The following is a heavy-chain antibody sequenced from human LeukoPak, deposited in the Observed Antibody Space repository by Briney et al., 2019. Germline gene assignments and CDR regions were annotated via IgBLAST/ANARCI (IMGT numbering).Heavy chain of an antibody. CDR3: ARSRGYSYGQRTRFDY. Sequence: PSETPSLTCAVYGGSFSGYYWSWIRQPPGKGLEWIGEINHSGSTNYNPSLKSRVTISVDTSKNQFSLKLSSVTAADTAVYYCARSRGYSYGQRTRFDYWGQGTLVTVSS. D-gene: IGHD5-18*01. CDR2: INHSGST. CDR1: GGSFSGYY. V-gene: IGHV4-34*01. J-gene: IGHJ4*02.